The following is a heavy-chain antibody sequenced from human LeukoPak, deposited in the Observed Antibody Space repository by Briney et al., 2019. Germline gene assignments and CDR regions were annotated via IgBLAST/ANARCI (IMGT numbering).Heavy chain of an antibody. V-gene: IGHV3-33*01. D-gene: IGHD3-22*01. Sequence: GGSLRLSCAASGFTFSNCGMHWVRQAPGKGLEWVAIIWYDGNTKYYADSVKGRFTISRDNSKNTLFLQMNSLRAEDTALYYCARQHYYDSSGYLENWGQGTLVTVSS. J-gene: IGHJ4*02. CDR2: IWYDGNTK. CDR3: ARQHYYDSSGYLEN. CDR1: GFTFSNCG.